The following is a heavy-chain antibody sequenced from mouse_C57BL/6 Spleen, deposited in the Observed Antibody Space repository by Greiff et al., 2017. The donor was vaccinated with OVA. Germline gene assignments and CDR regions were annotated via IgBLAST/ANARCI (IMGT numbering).Heavy chain of an antibody. CDR2: IYPSDSET. CDR1: GYTFTSYW. V-gene: IGHV1-61*01. D-gene: IGHD2-4*01. J-gene: IGHJ2*01. Sequence: QVQLQQPGAELVRPGSSVKLSCKASGYTFTSYWMDWVKQRPGQGLEWIGNIYPSDSETHYNQKFKDKATLTVDKSSSTAYMQLSSLTSEDSAVYYCARGDDYEAFDYWGQGTTLTVSS. CDR3: ARGDDYEAFDY.